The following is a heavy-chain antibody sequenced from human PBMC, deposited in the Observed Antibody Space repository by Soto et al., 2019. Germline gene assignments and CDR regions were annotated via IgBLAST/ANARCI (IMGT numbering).Heavy chain of an antibody. V-gene: IGHV4-39*01. CDR2: LYSSGKT. CDR1: GGSVRSSGYY. D-gene: IGHD2-15*01. J-gene: IGHJ4*02. CDR3: ARFILAFPEPFDF. Sequence: SETLSLTCTVSGGSVRSSGYYWAWIRQPPGKGLEWIGSLYSSGKTYRNPSLKSRVTMSDDTSKNQLSLRLSSVTAADTAVYYCARFILAFPEPFDFWAQGTLVPGSS.